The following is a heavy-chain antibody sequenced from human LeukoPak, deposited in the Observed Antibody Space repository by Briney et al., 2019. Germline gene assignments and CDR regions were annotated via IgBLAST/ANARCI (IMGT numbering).Heavy chain of an antibody. J-gene: IGHJ4*02. CDR3: ARTLYYYASSGYFDY. CDR2: IYPGDSDT. V-gene: IGHV5-51*01. CDR1: GYSFTSYW. D-gene: IGHD3-22*01. Sequence: GESLKISCKGSGYSFTSYWIGWVRQIPGKGLEWMGIIYPGDSDTRYSPSFQGQVTISADKSISTAYLQWRSLKASDTAMYYCARTLYYYASSGYFDYWGQGTLVTVSS.